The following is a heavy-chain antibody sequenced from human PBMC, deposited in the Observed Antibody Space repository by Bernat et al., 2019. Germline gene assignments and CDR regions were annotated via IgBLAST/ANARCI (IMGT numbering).Heavy chain of an antibody. CDR1: GYTFTSYG. CDR3: ARDLQWYGDSSTNWFDP. V-gene: IGHV1-18*01. D-gene: IGHD4-17*01. Sequence: QVQLVESGAEVKKPGASVKVSCKASGYTFTSYGISWVRQAPGQGLEWMGWISAYNGNTNYAQKLQGRVTMTTDTSTSTAYMELRSLRSDDTAVYYCARDLQWYGDSSTNWFDPWGQGTLVTVSS. J-gene: IGHJ5*02. CDR2: ISAYNGNT.